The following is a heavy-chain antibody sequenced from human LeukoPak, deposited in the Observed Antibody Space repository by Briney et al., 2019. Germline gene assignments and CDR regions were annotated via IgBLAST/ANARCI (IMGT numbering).Heavy chain of an antibody. V-gene: IGHV1-46*01. J-gene: IGHJ4*02. D-gene: IGHD3-22*01. Sequence: GASVKVSCKASGYTFTSYYMHWVRQAPGQGLEWMGIINPSGGSTSYAQKFQGRVTMTRDTSTSTVHMELSSLRSEDTAVYFCARVSQDRGYKHVFDYWGQGTLVTVSS. CDR3: ARVSQDRGYKHVFDY. CDR1: GYTFTSYY. CDR2: INPSGGST.